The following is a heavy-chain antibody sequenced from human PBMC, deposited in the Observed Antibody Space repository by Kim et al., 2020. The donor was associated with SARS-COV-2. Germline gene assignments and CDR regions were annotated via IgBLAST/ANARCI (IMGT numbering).Heavy chain of an antibody. D-gene: IGHD3-3*01. V-gene: IGHV4-59*13. CDR3: ARVGRITIFGVVITPSWFDP. CDR2: IYYSGST. J-gene: IGHJ5*02. CDR1: GGSISSYY. Sequence: SETLSLTCTVSGGSISSYYWSWIRQPPGKGLEWIGFIYYSGSTNYNPSLKSRVTISVDTSKNQFSLKLSSVTAADTAVYYCARVGRITIFGVVITPSWFDPWGQGTLGTVSS.